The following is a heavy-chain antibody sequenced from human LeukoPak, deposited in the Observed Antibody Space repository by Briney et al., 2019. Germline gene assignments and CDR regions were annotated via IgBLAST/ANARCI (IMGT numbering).Heavy chain of an antibody. J-gene: IGHJ3*02. V-gene: IGHV1-69*05. CDR3: ARFGLGKHIEVAGIPFDI. CDR1: GGTFSSYA. Sequence: GASVKVSCKASGGTFSSYAISWVRQAPGQGLEWMGGIVPIFGTANYAQKLQGRVTMTTDTSTGTAYMELRSLRSDDTALYYCARFGLGKHIEVAGIPFDIWGQGTMVTVSS. CDR2: IVPIFGTA. D-gene: IGHD6-19*01.